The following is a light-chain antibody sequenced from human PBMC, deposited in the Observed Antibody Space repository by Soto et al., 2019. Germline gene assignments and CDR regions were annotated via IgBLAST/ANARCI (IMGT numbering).Light chain of an antibody. CDR3: CSYAGSITFYV. V-gene: IGLV2-23*01. Sequence: QSVLTQPASVSGSPGQSITISCTGTKSDVGSYNLVSWYQQHPGKAPKIVIYKGSERPSGVSNRFSGSKSGNTASLTIFGLQAEDEADYYCCSYAGSITFYVFGTGAKVTVL. CDR1: KSDVGSYNL. J-gene: IGLJ1*01. CDR2: KGS.